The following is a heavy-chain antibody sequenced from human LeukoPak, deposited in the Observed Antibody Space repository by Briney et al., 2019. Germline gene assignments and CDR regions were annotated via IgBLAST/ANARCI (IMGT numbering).Heavy chain of an antibody. D-gene: IGHD1-14*01. CDR2: INPNSGGT. CDR1: GYTFTGYY. J-gene: IGHJ6*03. V-gene: IGHV1-2*02. Sequence: ASVKVSCKASGYTFTGYYMHWVRQAPGQGLEWMGWINPNSGGTNYAQKFQGRVTMTRDTSISTAYMELSRLRSDDTAVYYCARAADLGLTSTYYYYYMDVWGKGTTVTVSS. CDR3: ARAADLGLTSTYYYYYMDV.